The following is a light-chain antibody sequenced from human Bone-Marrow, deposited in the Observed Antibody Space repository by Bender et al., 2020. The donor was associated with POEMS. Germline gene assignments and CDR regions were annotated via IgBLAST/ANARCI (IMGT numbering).Light chain of an antibody. CDR2: VND. J-gene: IGLJ2*01. V-gene: IGLV1-40*01. CDR1: TSNLGAGYD. CDR3: QSYDGSLSAPKI. Sequence: GAPGQTVTISCTGSTSNLGAGYDAHWYQHLPGTAPKLLIYVNDNRPSGVPDRFSGSKSGTSASLTITGLQAEDEGDYYCQSYDGSLSAPKIFGAGTKLTVL.